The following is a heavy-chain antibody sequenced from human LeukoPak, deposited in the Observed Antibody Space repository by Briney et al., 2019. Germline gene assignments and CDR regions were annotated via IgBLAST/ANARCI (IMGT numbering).Heavy chain of an antibody. CDR3: AREGNGDYPAYYYYYYYMDV. CDR2: INWNGGST. V-gene: IGHV3-20*04. Sequence: GGSLRLSCAASGFTFDDYGMSWVRQAPGKGLEWVSGINWNGGSTGYADSVKGRFTISRDNAKNSLYLQMNSLRAEDTVLYYCAREGNGDYPAYYYYYYYMDVWGKGTTVTVSS. D-gene: IGHD4-17*01. CDR1: GFTFDDYG. J-gene: IGHJ6*03.